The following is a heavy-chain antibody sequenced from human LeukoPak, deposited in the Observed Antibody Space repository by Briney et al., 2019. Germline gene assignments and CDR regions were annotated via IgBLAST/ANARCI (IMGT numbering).Heavy chain of an antibody. J-gene: IGHJ4*02. CDR2: INHSGST. CDR1: GGSFSGYY. D-gene: IGHD6-6*01. CDR3: ARGLLIAARFFDY. V-gene: IGHV4-34*01. Sequence: SETLSLTCAVSGGSFSGYYWRWIRHPPGKGLGWIGEINHSGSTNYCPSLKSRVTISVDTSKNQFSLKLSSVTAADTAVYYCARGLLIAARFFDYWGQGTLVTVSS.